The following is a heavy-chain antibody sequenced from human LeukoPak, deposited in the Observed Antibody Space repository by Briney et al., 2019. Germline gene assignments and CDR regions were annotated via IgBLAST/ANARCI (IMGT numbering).Heavy chain of an antibody. CDR3: ARDCGGGSGYDGVDY. D-gene: IGHD2-15*01. CDR2: ISGYNGNI. V-gene: IGHV1-18*01. J-gene: IGHJ4*02. Sequence: ASVKVSCQASGYTFTRHGISWVRQAPGQGLEGMGWISGYNGNIKYAQKYQGRVTMTTDTSTTTAYMELRSLRSDDTAVYYCARDCGGGSGYDGVDYWGQGTLVTVSS. CDR1: GYTFTRHG.